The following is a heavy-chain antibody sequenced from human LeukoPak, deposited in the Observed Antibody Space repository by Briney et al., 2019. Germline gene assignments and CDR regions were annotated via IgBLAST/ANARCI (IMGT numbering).Heavy chain of an antibody. Sequence: ASVKVSCKASGYTFTRYYIHWVRQAPGQGLEWMGRINPNSGGTNYAQKFQGRVTMTRDRSISTAYMELSRLRSEDTAVYYCAKNWGWDAFDIWGEGTMVTVSS. CDR3: AKNWGWDAFDI. J-gene: IGHJ3*02. D-gene: IGHD3-16*01. CDR2: INPNSGGT. V-gene: IGHV1-2*06. CDR1: GYTFTRYY.